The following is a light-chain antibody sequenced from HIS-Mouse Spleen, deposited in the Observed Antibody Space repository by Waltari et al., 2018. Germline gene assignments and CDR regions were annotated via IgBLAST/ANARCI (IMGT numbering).Light chain of an antibody. Sequence: QSALTQPASVSGSPGQSITISCTGTSSDVGGYNYVPWYQQHPGKAPKLMIYDVSNRPSGVSNRFSGSKSGNTASLTISGLQAEDEADYYCSSYTSSSTPHNYVFGTGTKVTVL. CDR2: DVS. CDR1: SSDVGGYNY. V-gene: IGLV2-14*03. J-gene: IGLJ1*01. CDR3: SSYTSSSTPHNYV.